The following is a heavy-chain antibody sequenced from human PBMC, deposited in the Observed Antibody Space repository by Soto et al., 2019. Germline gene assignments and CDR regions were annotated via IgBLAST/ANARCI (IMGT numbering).Heavy chain of an antibody. J-gene: IGHJ4*02. D-gene: IGHD2-15*01. CDR3: TSHLALRGGPAADAYYFDY. Sequence: GSLRLSCAASGFTFSNACMNWVRQAPGKGLEWVGRIKSKTDGGPTDYAAPVKGRFTISRDDSKNTLYLQMNSLKTEDTAVYFCTSHLALRGGPAADAYYFDYWGQGTLVTVSS. CDR2: IKSKTDGGPT. CDR1: GFTFSNAC. V-gene: IGHV3-15*07.